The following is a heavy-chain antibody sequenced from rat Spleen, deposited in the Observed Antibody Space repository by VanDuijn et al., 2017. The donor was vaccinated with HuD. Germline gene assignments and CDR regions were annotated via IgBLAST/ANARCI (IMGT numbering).Heavy chain of an antibody. Sequence: EVQLVESDGGLVQPGRSLKLSCAASGFTSSDYDMTWVRQAPTKGLEWVATISYDGSNTHYRDSVKGRFTISRENAKRTLFLQMDSLRSEDTATYYCTSHASYSTYSPFVYWGQGTLVTVSS. CDR1: GFTSSDYD. J-gene: IGHJ3*01. CDR2: ISYDGSNT. CDR3: TSHASYSTYSPFVY. D-gene: IGHD1-2*01. V-gene: IGHV5-29*01.